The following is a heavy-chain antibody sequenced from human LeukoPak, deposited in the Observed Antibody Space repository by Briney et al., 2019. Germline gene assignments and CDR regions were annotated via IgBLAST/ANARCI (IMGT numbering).Heavy chain of an antibody. Sequence: SGGSLRLSCAASGFTFSSYDMHWVHQTTGKGLEWVSSIGIAGDTYYPGSVKGRFTISRENAKNSLYLQMNSLRAGDTAVYYCARAPPYSSASWGYYGMDVWGQGTTVTVSS. CDR1: GFTFSSYD. CDR3: ARAPPYSSASWGYYGMDV. V-gene: IGHV3-13*01. J-gene: IGHJ6*02. D-gene: IGHD6-6*01. CDR2: IGIAGDT.